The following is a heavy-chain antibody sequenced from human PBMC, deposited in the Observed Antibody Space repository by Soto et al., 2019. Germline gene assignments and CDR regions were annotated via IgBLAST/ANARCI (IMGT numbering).Heavy chain of an antibody. J-gene: IGHJ4*02. D-gene: IGHD1-1*01. CDR3: AKGRGQNWNFDY. V-gene: IGHV3-23*01. CDR1: GFTFSSYA. Sequence: EVQLLESGGGSVQPGGSLRLSCAASGFTFSSYAMHWVRRPPGKGLEWVSSISGSGGTAYYADSVKGRFSISRDSLVNTLSLQMNSLRADDTAVYYCAKGRGQNWNFDYVGQGTLVTVSP. CDR2: ISGSGGTA.